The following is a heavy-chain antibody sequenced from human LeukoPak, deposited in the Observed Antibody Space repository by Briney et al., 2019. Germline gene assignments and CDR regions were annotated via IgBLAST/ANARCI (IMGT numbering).Heavy chain of an antibody. D-gene: IGHD2-2*01. V-gene: IGHV4-59*08. CDR1: GGSISSYS. CDR2: IYYSGST. CDR3: ARLGCSSTSCYPIRYWYFDL. Sequence: SETVPLTCTVSGGSISSYSWSGIRQPPGKGLEWIGYIYYSGSTNYNPSLKSRVTISVDTSKNQFSLKLSSVTAADTAVYYCARLGCSSTSCYPIRYWYFDLWGRGTLVTVSS. J-gene: IGHJ2*01.